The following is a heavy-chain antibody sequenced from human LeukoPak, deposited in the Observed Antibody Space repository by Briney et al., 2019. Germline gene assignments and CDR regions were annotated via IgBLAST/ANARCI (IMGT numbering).Heavy chain of an antibody. CDR1: GYTFTGYY. CDR3: ARYGSGSYTFDY. D-gene: IGHD3-10*01. J-gene: IGHJ4*02. CDR2: INPNSGGT. Sequence: ASVKVSCKASGYTFTGYYMHWVRQAPGQGLEWMGWINPNSGGTNYAQKFQGRVTMTRNTSISTAYMELSRLRSDDTAVYYCARYGSGSYTFDYWGQGTLVTVSS. V-gene: IGHV1-2*02.